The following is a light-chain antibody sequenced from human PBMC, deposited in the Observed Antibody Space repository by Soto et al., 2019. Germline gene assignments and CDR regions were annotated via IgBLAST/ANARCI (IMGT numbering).Light chain of an antibody. CDR3: QKYNSVPFT. CDR2: AAS. V-gene: IGKV1-27*01. Sequence: DIQMTQSPSSLSASVGDRVIITCRASQDISNYLAWYQQKPGKVPKLLIYAASTLQSGVPSRFSGSGSGTDFTLTIRSLQPEDVATYYCQKYNSVPFTFGPGTKVDIK. J-gene: IGKJ3*01. CDR1: QDISNY.